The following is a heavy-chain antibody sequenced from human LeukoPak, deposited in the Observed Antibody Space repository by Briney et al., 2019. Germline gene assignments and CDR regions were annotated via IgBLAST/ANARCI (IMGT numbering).Heavy chain of an antibody. J-gene: IGHJ1*01. CDR2: IRSSGSAI. Sequence: GGSLRLSCAASGFTFSSYEMHWVRQAPGKGLEWVSYIRSSGSAIYYADSVRGRFTISRDNARNSLYLQMNSLRDEDTAVYYCTRGDGSTDYSDHRLRYWGRGTLVTVSS. V-gene: IGHV3-48*03. CDR3: TRGDGSTDYSDHRLRY. CDR1: GFTFSSYE. D-gene: IGHD3-10*01.